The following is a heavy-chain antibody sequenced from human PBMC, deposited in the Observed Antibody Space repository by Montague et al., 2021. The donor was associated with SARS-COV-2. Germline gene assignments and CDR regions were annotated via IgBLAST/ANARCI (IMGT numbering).Heavy chain of an antibody. CDR3: AGGYGSGSYSS. D-gene: IGHD3-10*01. CDR2: IYTSGSA. V-gene: IGHV4-4*07. J-gene: IGHJ4*02. CDR1: GGSITSYS. Sequence: SETLSLTCTVSGGSITSYSWSWIRQPAGKGLECIWLIYTSGSANYNPSLKSRVTMSVDTSRTQFSLKLTSVTAAATDVSYFAGGYGSGSYSSWGQGTLVTVSS.